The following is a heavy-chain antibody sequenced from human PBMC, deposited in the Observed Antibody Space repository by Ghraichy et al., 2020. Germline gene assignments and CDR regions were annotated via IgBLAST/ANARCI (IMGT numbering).Heavy chain of an antibody. CDR2: IYYSGST. CDR1: GGSISSGGYY. CDR3: ARDRYYDSPGEYYYYGMDV. J-gene: IGHJ6*02. V-gene: IGHV4-31*03. D-gene: IGHD3-22*01. Sequence: SETLSLTCTVSGGSISSGGYYWSWIRQHPGKGLEWIGYIYYSGSTYYNPSLKSRVTISVDTSKNQFSLKLSSVTAADTAVYYCARDRYYDSPGEYYYYGMDVWGQGTTVTVSS.